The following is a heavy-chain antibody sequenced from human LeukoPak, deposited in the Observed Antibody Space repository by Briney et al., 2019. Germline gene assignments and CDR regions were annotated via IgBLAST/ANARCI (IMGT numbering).Heavy chain of an antibody. V-gene: IGHV4-61*01. CDR3: AREGYGSRSRDNWLDP. D-gene: IGHD3-10*01. CDR2: IYYSGSP. J-gene: IGHJ5*02. Sequence: SETLSLTCTVSGDSVSNGHYYWSWLRQPPGKSPEWIGYIYYSGSPIYSPSLNSRVTISLDTSKNRFSLKLTSVTAADTAVYYCAREGYGSRSRDNWLDPWGQGTLVTVSS. CDR1: GDSVSNGHYY.